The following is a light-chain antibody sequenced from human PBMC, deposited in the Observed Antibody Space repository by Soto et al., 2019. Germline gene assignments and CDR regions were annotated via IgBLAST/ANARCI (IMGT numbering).Light chain of an antibody. CDR1: QGISSY. J-gene: IGKJ3*01. CDR3: QQLNSYPL. V-gene: IGKV1-9*01. Sequence: DIQLTQSPSFLSASVGDRVTITCRASQGISSYLAWYQQKPGKAPKLLIYAASTLQSGVPSRFSGSGSGTEFTLTISCLQPEDFATYFCQQLNSYPLFGPGTKVDIK. CDR2: AAS.